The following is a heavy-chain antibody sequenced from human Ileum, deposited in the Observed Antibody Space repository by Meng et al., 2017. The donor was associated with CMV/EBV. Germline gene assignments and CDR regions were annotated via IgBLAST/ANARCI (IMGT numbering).Heavy chain of an antibody. J-gene: IGHJ4*02. V-gene: IGHV1-18*01. CDR2: SFKDDT. CDR3: ARGLWSGFDY. CDR1: GFTFMTWG. Sequence: ASVQVSCKASGFTFMTWGVGWVRLAAGQGHEWVGGSFKDDTNYEQKFEGRVTMTTDTSTSTAYMELTSLKFDDTAVYDCARGLWSGFDYWGQGTLVTVSS. D-gene: IGHD3-3*01.